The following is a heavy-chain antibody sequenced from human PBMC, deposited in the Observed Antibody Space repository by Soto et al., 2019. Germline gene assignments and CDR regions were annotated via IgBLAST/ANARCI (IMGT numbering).Heavy chain of an antibody. J-gene: IGHJ4*02. CDR1: GCSISQYY. V-gene: IGHV4-4*07. D-gene: IGHD3-10*01. CDR3: ARGPGGFGDFSLDY. CDR2: IYSGGRT. Sequence: QVQLQESGPGLVKPSETLSLSCGVSGCSISQYYWSWIRQPAGKGLEWIGRIYSGGRTNYNPSLESRVTMSVATSKNKYALKLSSVTAADTGVYYCARGPGGFGDFSLDYWGQGTLVTVSS.